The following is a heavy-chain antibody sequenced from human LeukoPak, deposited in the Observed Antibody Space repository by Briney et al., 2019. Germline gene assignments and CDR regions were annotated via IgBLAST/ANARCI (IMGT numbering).Heavy chain of an antibody. CDR3: ATYRQVLLPFES. V-gene: IGHV3-23*01. J-gene: IGHJ4*02. Sequence: GGSLRLSCTASGFTFGDYAMSWVRQAPGKGLEWVSTISDSGYNTYYADSVKGRFTISRDNSKNTLYLQMNSLRAEDTAIYYCATYRQVLLPFESWGQGTLVTVSS. CDR2: ISDSGYNT. D-gene: IGHD2-8*02. CDR1: GFTFGDYA.